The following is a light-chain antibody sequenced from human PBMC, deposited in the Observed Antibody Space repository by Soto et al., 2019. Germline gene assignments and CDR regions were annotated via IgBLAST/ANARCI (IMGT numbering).Light chain of an antibody. V-gene: IGLV1-40*01. Sequence: QSVLTQPPSVSGAPGQRVTISCTGSSSKIGAGYDVHWYRQLPGTAPKLLIYVNSNRPSGVPDRFSGSKSGTSASLAITGLQAEDEADYYCQSYDSSLSGWVFGGGTKLTVL. J-gene: IGLJ3*02. CDR1: SSKIGAGYD. CDR3: QSYDSSLSGWV. CDR2: VNS.